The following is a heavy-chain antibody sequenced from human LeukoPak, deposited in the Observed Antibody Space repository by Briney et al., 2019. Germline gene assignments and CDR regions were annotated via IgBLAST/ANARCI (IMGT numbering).Heavy chain of an antibody. CDR3: ARHPTIVVVPAAIDY. Sequence: SPSFQGQVTISADKSISTAYLQWSSLKASDTAMYYCARHPTIVVVPAAIDYWGQGTLVTVSS. J-gene: IGHJ4*02. V-gene: IGHV5-51*01. D-gene: IGHD2-2*02.